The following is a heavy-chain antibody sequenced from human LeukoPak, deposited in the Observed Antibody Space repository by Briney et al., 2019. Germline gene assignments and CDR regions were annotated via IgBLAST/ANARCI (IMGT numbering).Heavy chain of an antibody. Sequence: GGSLRLSCAASGFTVSRYAVNWVRQAPGKGLEWVSTVTGSGGSTYYADSVKGRFTISRDNSKNTLYLQMNSLGAEDTAVYYCAKDLSSGWYTFDYWGQGTLVTVSS. J-gene: IGHJ4*02. D-gene: IGHD6-19*01. CDR1: GFTVSRYA. CDR3: AKDLSSGWYTFDY. CDR2: VTGSGGST. V-gene: IGHV3-23*01.